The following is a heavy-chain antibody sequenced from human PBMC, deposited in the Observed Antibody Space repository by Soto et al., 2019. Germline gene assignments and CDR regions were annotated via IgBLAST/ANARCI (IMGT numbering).Heavy chain of an antibody. CDR3: ARDRYYGSGGTMFDP. CDR1: GGTFSSYA. Sequence: QVQLVQSGAEVKKPGSSVKVSCKASGGTFSSYAISWVRQAPGQGLEWMGGIIPIFGTANYAQKLQGRATITADESTSTAYMELSSLRYEDTAVYYCARDRYYGSGGTMFDPWGQGTLVTVSS. J-gene: IGHJ5*02. CDR2: IIPIFGTA. D-gene: IGHD3-10*01. V-gene: IGHV1-69*01.